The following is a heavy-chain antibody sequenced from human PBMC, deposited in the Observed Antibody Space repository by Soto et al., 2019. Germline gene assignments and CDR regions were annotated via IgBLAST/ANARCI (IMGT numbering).Heavy chain of an antibody. CDR1: GFTFSRYA. CDR3: ANPKPYSGVCVC. V-gene: IGHV3-23*01. Sequence: PGGSLRLSCADPGFTFSRYAMSWFRQAPGKGLEWVSAISGSGGSTYYADSVKGRFTISRDNSKNTLYLQMNSLRAEDTAVYYCANPKPYSGVCVCWGQGTLVTVSS. D-gene: IGHD2-8*02. J-gene: IGHJ4*02. CDR2: ISGSGGST.